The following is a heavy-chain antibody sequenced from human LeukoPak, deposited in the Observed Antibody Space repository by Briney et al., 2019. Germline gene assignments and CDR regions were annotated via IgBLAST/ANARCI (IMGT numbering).Heavy chain of an antibody. CDR1: GFPFSSYS. J-gene: IGHJ5*02. D-gene: IGHD6-19*01. CDR2: ISISSSTI. Sequence: GGSLRLSCAASGFPFSSYSMNWVRQAPGRGLEWVSYISISSSTIYYADSVKGRFTISRDNAKNSLYLQMNSLRAEDTAVYYCAKDIRQWLVSWFDPWGQGTLVTVSS. CDR3: AKDIRQWLVSWFDP. V-gene: IGHV3-48*01.